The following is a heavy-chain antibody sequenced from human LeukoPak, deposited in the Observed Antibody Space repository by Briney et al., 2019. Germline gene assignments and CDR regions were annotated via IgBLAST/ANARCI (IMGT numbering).Heavy chain of an antibody. CDR2: INPNSGGT. J-gene: IGHJ5*02. D-gene: IGHD3-16*02. Sequence: GASVKVSCRASGYTFTGYYMHWVRQAPGQGLEWMGWINPNSGGTNYAQKFQGRVTMTRDTSISTAYMELSRLRSDDAAVYYCARVGNYDYVWGSYRPYNWFDPWGQGTLVTVSS. CDR3: ARVGNYDYVWGSYRPYNWFDP. CDR1: GYTFTGYY. V-gene: IGHV1-2*02.